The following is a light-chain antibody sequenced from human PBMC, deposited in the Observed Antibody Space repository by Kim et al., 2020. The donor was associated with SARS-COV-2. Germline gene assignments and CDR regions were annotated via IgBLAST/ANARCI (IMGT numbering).Light chain of an antibody. Sequence: PGKTATITCGGNNIGSENVHWYQQQPGQAPVLVIHYDDGRPSGIPDRFSGSKSGNAATLTISRVEAGDEADYYCQVWDRSSDQVLFGGGTQLTVL. CDR2: YDD. CDR3: QVWDRSSDQVL. V-gene: IGLV3-21*04. CDR1: NIGSEN. J-gene: IGLJ2*01.